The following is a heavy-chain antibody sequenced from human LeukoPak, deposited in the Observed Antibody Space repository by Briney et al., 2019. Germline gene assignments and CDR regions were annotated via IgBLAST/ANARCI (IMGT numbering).Heavy chain of an antibody. CDR3: AEDWLGYCSSTSCYPFDY. CDR2: IWYDGSNK. V-gene: IGHV3-33*06. J-gene: IGHJ4*02. CDR1: GFTFSSYG. D-gene: IGHD2-2*01. Sequence: PGRSLRLSCAASGFTFSSYGMHWVRQAPGKGLEWVAVIWYDGSNKYYADSVKGRFTISRDNSKNTLYLQMNSLRAEDTAVYYCAEDWLGYCSSTSCYPFDYWGQGTLVTVSS.